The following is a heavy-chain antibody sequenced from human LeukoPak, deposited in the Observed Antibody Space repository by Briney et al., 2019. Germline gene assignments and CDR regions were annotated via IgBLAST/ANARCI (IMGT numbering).Heavy chain of an antibody. V-gene: IGHV4-39*07. CDR1: GGSISSSSSY. D-gene: IGHD2-8*01. CDR2: VSYSGST. Sequence: PSETLSLTCAVSGGSISSSSSYLGWIRQPPGKGLEWIGSVSYSGSTYYNPSLKSRVTISVDTSKNQFSLKLNSATAADTAVYYCARDPRHCTNGVCYGRWFDPWGQGTLVTVSS. CDR3: ARDPRHCTNGVCYGRWFDP. J-gene: IGHJ5*02.